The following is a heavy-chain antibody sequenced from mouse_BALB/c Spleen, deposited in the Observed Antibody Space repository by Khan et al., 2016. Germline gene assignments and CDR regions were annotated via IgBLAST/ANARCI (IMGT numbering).Heavy chain of an antibody. CDR3: ARNGNRYERTWFAY. Sequence: EVQLQESGPGLVKPSQSLSLTCTVTGYSITSDYAWNWIRQFPGNKLEWMGYISYSGSTSYNPSLKSRITITRDTSKTQFFLQLNSVTTEDTATYYCARNGNRYERTWFAYWGQGTLVTVSA. CDR2: ISYSGST. D-gene: IGHD2-14*01. V-gene: IGHV3-2*02. J-gene: IGHJ3*01. CDR1: GYSITSDYA.